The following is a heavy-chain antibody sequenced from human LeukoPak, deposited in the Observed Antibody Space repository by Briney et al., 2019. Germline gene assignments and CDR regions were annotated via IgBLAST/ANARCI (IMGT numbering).Heavy chain of an antibody. Sequence: PGGSLRLSCAASGFTFSSYEMNWVRQAPGKGLEWVSYISSSGSTIYYADSVKGRFTISRDNAKNSLYLQMSSLRAEDTAVYYCARLVVVAATQSWGQGTLVTVSS. CDR2: ISSSGSTI. D-gene: IGHD2-15*01. CDR1: GFTFSSYE. V-gene: IGHV3-48*03. J-gene: IGHJ5*02. CDR3: ARLVVVAATQS.